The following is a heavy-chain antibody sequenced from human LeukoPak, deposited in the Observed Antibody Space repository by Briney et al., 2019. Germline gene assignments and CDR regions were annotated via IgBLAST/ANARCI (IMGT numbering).Heavy chain of an antibody. D-gene: IGHD3-22*01. CDR1: GGSISSSSYY. CDR2: IYYSGST. Sequence: PSETLSLTCTVSGGSISSSSYYWGWIRQPPGKGLEWIGSIYYSGSTYYNPSLKSRVTISVDTSKNQFSLKLSSVTAADTAVYYCARHDTMIVVVDYWGHGTLVTVSS. CDR3: ARHDTMIVVVDY. V-gene: IGHV4-39*01. J-gene: IGHJ4*01.